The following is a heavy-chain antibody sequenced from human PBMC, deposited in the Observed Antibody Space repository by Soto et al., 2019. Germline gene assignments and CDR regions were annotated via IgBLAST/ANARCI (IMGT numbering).Heavy chain of an antibody. V-gene: IGHV4-39*01. CDR2: IYYSGST. D-gene: IGHD3-10*01. CDR3: ARRGSGRYSDY. Sequence: SETLSLTCTVSGGSISSGNYYWRWIRQPPGKGLEWIGSIYYSGSTYYNPSLKSRVTISVDTSKNQFSLKLSSVTAADTAVYYCARRGSGRYSDYWGQGTLVTVSS. CDR1: GGSISSGNYY. J-gene: IGHJ4*02.